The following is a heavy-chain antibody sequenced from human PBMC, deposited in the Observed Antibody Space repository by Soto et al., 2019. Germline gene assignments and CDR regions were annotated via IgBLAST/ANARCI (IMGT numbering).Heavy chain of an antibody. V-gene: IGHV3-23*01. D-gene: IGHD2-8*01. CDR3: AREVVDRGVQF. CDR2: ITSSGDHT. J-gene: IGHJ4*02. Sequence: EVEVLESGVGLVQPGGSLRLSCAASGFTFRNYAMTSVRQAPGQGLEYVSSITSSGDHTFYADSVKVLFTISRDNSKNTLYLQMNRLRVEDTAIYYWAREVVDRGVQFWGQGTLVTVSS. CDR1: GFTFRNYA.